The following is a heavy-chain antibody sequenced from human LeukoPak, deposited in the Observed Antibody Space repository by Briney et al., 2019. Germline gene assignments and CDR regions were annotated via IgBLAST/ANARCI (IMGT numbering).Heavy chain of an antibody. J-gene: IGHJ4*02. CDR3: AGGPVVNDY. V-gene: IGHV1-18*01. CDR2: ISTYNGKT. Sequence: ASVKVSCKASGYTFSSYGINWVRQAPGQGLEWMGWISTYNGKTNYAQKVQGRVTMTTETSASTAYMELRSLRSDDTAVYYCAGGPVVNDYWGQGTLVTVSS. D-gene: IGHD2-2*01. CDR1: GYTFSSYG.